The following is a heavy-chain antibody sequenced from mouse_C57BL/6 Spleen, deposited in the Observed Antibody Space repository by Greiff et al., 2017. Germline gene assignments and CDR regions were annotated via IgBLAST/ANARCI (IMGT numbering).Heavy chain of an antibody. J-gene: IGHJ3*01. CDR2: ISGGGGNT. CDR3: ARADYDTAFAY. CDR1: GFTFSSYT. V-gene: IGHV5-9*01. D-gene: IGHD2-4*01. Sequence: EVKVVESGGGLVKPGGSLKLSCAASGFTFSSYTMSWVRQTPEKRLEWVATISGGGGNTYYPDSVKGRFTISRDNAKNTLYLQMSSLRSEDTALYYCARADYDTAFAYWGQGTLVTVSA.